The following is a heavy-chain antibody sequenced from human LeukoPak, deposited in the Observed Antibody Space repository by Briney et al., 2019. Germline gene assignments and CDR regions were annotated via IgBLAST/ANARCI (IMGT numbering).Heavy chain of an antibody. CDR2: LGTNGDS. CDR3: TRELRGIASHYHGMDV. V-gene: IGHV3-13*01. Sequence: GGSLRLSCAASGFTFSSYAMSWVRQAAGRGLEWVSALGTNGDSYYLGSVKGRFTISRDDGKNSLYLQMNSLGVEDTAVYYCTRELRGIASHYHGMDVWAKGPRSPSP. D-gene: IGHD6-6*01. CDR1: GFTFSSYA. J-gene: IGHJ6*02.